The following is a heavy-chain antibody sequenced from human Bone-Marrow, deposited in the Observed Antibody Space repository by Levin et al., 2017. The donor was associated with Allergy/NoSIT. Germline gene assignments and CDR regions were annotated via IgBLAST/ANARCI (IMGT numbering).Heavy chain of an antibody. D-gene: IGHD4-23*01. CDR2: IYYSGTA. V-gene: IGHV4-31*03. CDR1: GGSISSGNYY. J-gene: IGHJ5*01. Sequence: SETLSLTCTVSGGSISSGNYYWSWIRQHPGKGLEWIGHIYYSGTAYHNPSLESRVSISVDTSKNQFSLNLSSVTAADTAEYYCARVINSGGKGWFDSWGQGALVSVSS. CDR3: ARVINSGGKGWFDS.